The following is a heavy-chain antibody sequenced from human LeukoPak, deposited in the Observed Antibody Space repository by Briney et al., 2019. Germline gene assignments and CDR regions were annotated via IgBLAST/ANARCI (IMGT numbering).Heavy chain of an antibody. D-gene: IGHD6-19*01. V-gene: IGHV4-34*01. CDR1: GGSFSGYY. CDR3: ARGLAVAGTFSDWFDP. J-gene: IGHJ5*02. Sequence: SETLSLTCAVYGGSFSGYYWSWIRQPPGKGLEWIGEINHSGSTNYNPSLKSRVTISVDTSKNQFSLKLSSVTAADTAVYYCARGLAVAGTFSDWFDPWGQGTLVTVSS. CDR2: INHSGST.